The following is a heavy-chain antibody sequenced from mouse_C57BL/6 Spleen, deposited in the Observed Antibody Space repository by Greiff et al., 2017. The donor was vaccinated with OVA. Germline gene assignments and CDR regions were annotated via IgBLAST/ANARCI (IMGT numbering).Heavy chain of an antibody. V-gene: IGHV1-55*01. Sequence: QVQLQQPGAELVKPGASVKMSCKASGYTFTSYWITWVKQRPGQGLEWIGDIYPGSGSTNYNEKFKSKATLTVATSSSTAYMQLSSLTSEDSAVYYCAYYGSSYGYFDVWGTGTTVTVSS. CDR2: IYPGSGST. CDR1: GYTFTSYW. CDR3: AYYGSSYGYFDV. D-gene: IGHD1-1*01. J-gene: IGHJ1*03.